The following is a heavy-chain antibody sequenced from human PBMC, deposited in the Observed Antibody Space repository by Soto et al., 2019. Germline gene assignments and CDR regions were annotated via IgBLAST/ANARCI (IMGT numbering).Heavy chain of an antibody. CDR1: GFPFWHYG. Sequence: QVQLVESGGGVVQPGRSLRLSCVGSGFPFWHYGMHWVRQAPGKGLEWVAVIWSDGNKESYADSVKGRFAISRDNXXXXXXXXXXXXXXXXXXXXXXXXXRNGGWFHMDVWGQGTTVSVSS. V-gene: IGHV3-33*03. CDR3: XXXRNGGWFHMDV. J-gene: IGHJ6*02. CDR2: IWSDGNKE. D-gene: IGHD6-19*01.